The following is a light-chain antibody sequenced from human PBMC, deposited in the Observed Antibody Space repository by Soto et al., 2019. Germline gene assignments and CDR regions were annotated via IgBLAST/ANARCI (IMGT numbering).Light chain of an antibody. CDR1: SSDVGDNY. V-gene: IGLV2-8*01. J-gene: IGLJ1*01. CDR3: IAYAGSNNFV. Sequence: QSALTQPPSASGSPGQSVTISCTGTSSDVGDNYVSWYQQHLGKAPKLIIYEVSQRPSGVPDRFSGSKSGNTASLTGSWLQTEYEADDFCIAYAGSNNFVFASGTKLTVL. CDR2: EVS.